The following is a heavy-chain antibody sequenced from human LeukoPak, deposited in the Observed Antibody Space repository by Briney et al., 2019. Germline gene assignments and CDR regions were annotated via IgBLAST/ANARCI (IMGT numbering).Heavy chain of an antibody. CDR1: GFSVGGYW. Sequence: GGSLRLSCAASGFSVGGYWMHWVRQGPGMGLVWVSRINSDGSSISYADSVKGRFSISRDNAKNTLYLQMNSLRAEDTAVYYCTRGASGYGNFDYWGQGTLVTVSS. CDR2: INSDGSSI. V-gene: IGHV3-74*01. CDR3: TRGASGYGNFDY. D-gene: IGHD5-12*01. J-gene: IGHJ4*02.